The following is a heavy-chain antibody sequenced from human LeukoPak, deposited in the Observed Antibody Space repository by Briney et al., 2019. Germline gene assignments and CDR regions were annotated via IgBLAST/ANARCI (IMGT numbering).Heavy chain of an antibody. Sequence: GGSLRLSCAASGFTFSSYGMHWVRQAPGKGLEWVAFIRYDGSNKYYADSVKGRFTISRDNAKNSLYLQMNSLRAEDTAVYYCARRFLFDYWGQGTLVTVSS. J-gene: IGHJ4*02. CDR3: ARRFLFDY. CDR2: IRYDGSNK. V-gene: IGHV3-30*02. CDR1: GFTFSSYG. D-gene: IGHD3-10*01.